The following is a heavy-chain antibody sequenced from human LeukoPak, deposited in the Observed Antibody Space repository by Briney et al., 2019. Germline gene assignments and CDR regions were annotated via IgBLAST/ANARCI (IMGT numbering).Heavy chain of an antibody. Sequence: GASVKVSCKASGYTFTSYYMHWVRQAPGQGLEWIGWINPNSGGTNYAQKFQGRVTMTRDTSISTAYMELSRLRSDDTAVYYCARDFITYDSSGYSVYWGQGTLVTVSS. CDR2: INPNSGGT. J-gene: IGHJ4*02. D-gene: IGHD3-22*01. CDR3: ARDFITYDSSGYSVY. V-gene: IGHV1-2*02. CDR1: GYTFTSYY.